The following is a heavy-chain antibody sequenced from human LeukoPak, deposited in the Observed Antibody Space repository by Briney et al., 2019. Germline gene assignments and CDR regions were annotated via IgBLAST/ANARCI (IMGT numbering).Heavy chain of an antibody. D-gene: IGHD6-13*01. CDR1: GFTFSTYV. CDR2: ISVGAEYI. J-gene: IGHJ3*01. V-gene: IGHV3-23*01. Sequence: GGSLRLSCAASGFTFSTYVMNWFRQAPGKGLEWVSTISVGAEYIFYADSVKGRFTISRDNSKNTLYLQMNSLRAEDTAIYYCAKGDLSAAAPRAFDFWGQGTMVTVSS. CDR3: AKGDLSAAAPRAFDF.